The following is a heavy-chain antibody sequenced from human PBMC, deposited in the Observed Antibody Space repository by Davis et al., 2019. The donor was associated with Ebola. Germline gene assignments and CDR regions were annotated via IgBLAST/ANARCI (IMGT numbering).Heavy chain of an antibody. CDR3: ARELLWFREYYYYYYGMDV. Sequence: SVKVSCKASGGTFSSYAISWVRQAPGQGLEWMGGIIPIFGTANYAQKLQGRVTMTTDTSTSTAYMELRSLRSEDTAVYYCARELLWFREYYYYYYGMDVWGQGTTVTVSS. J-gene: IGHJ6*02. D-gene: IGHD3-10*01. CDR2: IIPIFGTA. CDR1: GGTFSSYA. V-gene: IGHV1-69*05.